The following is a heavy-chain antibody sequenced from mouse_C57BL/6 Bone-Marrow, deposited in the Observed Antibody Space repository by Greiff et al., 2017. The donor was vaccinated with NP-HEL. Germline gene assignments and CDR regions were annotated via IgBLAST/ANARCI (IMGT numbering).Heavy chain of an antibody. CDR2: ILPGSGST. V-gene: IGHV1-9*01. D-gene: IGHD2-4*01. CDR3: ARSDYAVRWYFGV. Sequence: VQLQQSGAELMKPGASVKLSCTATGYTFTGYWIEWVKQRPGHGLEWIGEILPGSGSTNYPEKFKGKATFTADTSSNTAYMQLSSLTTEYSAIYYCARSDYAVRWYFGVWGWGTAITVSA. J-gene: IGHJ1*01. CDR1: GYTFTGYW.